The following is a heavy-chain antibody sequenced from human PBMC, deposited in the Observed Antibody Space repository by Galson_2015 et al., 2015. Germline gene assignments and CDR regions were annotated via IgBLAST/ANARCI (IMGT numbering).Heavy chain of an antibody. CDR3: ARAYCSSTSCYNDAFDI. J-gene: IGHJ3*02. CDR1: GYTFTGYY. CDR2: INPNSGGT. D-gene: IGHD2-2*02. V-gene: IGHV1-2*04. Sequence: SVKVSCKASGYTFTGYYMHWVRQAPGQGLEWMGWINPNSGGTNYAQKFQGWVTMTRDTSISTAYMELSRLRSDDTAVYYCARAYCSSTSCYNDAFDIWGQGTMVTVSS.